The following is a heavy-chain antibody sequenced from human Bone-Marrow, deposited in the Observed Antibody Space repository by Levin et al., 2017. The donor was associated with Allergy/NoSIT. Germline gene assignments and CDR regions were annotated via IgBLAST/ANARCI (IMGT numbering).Heavy chain of an antibody. CDR1: GFTFSTYD. CDR3: ARAQYDYQGSGSDYGMAV. V-gene: IGHV3-30-3*01. D-gene: IGHD3-10*01. CDR2: ISYDGSSK. J-gene: IGHJ6*02. Sequence: GGSLRLSCAASGFTFSTYDFHWVRQAPGKGLAWVAVISYDGSSKNYADSVRGRFTISRDNSKNALYLQMNSLKVDDTAVYYCARAQYDYQGSGSDYGMAVWGQGTTVTVSS.